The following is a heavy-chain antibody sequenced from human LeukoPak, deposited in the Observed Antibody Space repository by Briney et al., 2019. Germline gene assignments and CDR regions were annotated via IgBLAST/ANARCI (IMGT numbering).Heavy chain of an antibody. V-gene: IGHV3-7*01. CDR1: GFTFNSYW. CDR3: ARDLGYKDYVSAFDL. CDR2: IKKDGSEK. Sequence: GGSLRLSCAASGFTFNSYWMSWVRQAPGKGLEWVANIKKDGSEKNYVDSVKGRFTISRDNAKNSLYLQMDSLRAEDTAVYYCARDLGYKDYVSAFDLWGQGTMVTVSS. D-gene: IGHD5-24*01. J-gene: IGHJ3*01.